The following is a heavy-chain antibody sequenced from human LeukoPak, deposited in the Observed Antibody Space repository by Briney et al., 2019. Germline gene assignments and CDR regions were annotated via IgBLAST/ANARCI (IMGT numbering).Heavy chain of an antibody. D-gene: IGHD3/OR15-3a*01. V-gene: IGHV1-46*01. CDR3: ARGFGRGDLTTFDY. CDR2: INPSGGST. J-gene: IGHJ4*02. Sequence: GTSVKVSCKASGCTFTSYYMHWVPQAPGQGLEWIGIINPSGGSTSYAQKFQGRVTMTRDTSTSTVYMELSSLRSEDTAVYYCARGFGRGDLTTFDYWGQGTLVTVSS. CDR1: GCTFTSYY.